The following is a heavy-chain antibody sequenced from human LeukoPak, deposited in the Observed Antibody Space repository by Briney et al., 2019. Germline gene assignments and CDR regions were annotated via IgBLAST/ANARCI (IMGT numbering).Heavy chain of an antibody. V-gene: IGHV5-51*01. CDR3: ARRDGYCSSTSCYADYYYGMDV. Sequence: GESLKISCKGSGYGFSSYWIGWVRQMPGKGLEWMGIIYPGDSDTTYSPSFQGQVTISADKSISTAYLQWSSLKASDTAIYYCARRDGYCSSTSCYADYYYGMDVWGQGTTVTVSS. CDR2: IYPGDSDT. J-gene: IGHJ6*02. CDR1: GYGFSSYW. D-gene: IGHD2-2*01.